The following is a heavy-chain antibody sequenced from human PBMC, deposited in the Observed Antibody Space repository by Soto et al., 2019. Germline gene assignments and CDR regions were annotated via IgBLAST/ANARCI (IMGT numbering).Heavy chain of an antibody. J-gene: IGHJ4*02. CDR1: GFTFSSYA. V-gene: IGHV3-30-3*01. Sequence: QVQLVESGGGVVQPGRSLRLSCAASGFTFSSYAMHWVRQAPGKGLEWVAVISYDGSNKYYADSVKGRFTISRDNSKNTLYLQMNSLRAEDTAVYYCARGRRITMVRGVMGFDYWGQGTLVTVSS. D-gene: IGHD3-10*01. CDR2: ISYDGSNK. CDR3: ARGRRITMVRGVMGFDY.